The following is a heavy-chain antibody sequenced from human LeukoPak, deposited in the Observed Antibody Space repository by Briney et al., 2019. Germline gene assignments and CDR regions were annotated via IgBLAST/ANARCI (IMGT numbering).Heavy chain of an antibody. V-gene: IGHV3-30-3*01. J-gene: IGHJ6*02. CDR1: GFTFSSYA. D-gene: IGHD4-17*01. CDR2: ISYDGSNK. CDR3: ARVSYGDYGLAYGYYYGMDV. Sequence: PGGSLRLSCAASGFTFSSYAMHWVRQAPGKGLEWVAVISYDGSNKYYADSVKGRFTISRDNSKNTLYLQMNSLRAEDTAVYYCARVSYGDYGLAYGYYYGMDVWGQGTTVTVSS.